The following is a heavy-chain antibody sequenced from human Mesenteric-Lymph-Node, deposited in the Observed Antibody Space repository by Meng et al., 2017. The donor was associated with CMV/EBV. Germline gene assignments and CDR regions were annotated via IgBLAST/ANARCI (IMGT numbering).Heavy chain of an antibody. D-gene: IGHD3-10*01. CDR2: ISSSSSYI. CDR3: ARDYGSGSYSPPYYYYYGMDV. Sequence: GESLKISCAASGFTFSSRGMHWVRQAPGKGLEWVSSISSSSSYIYYADSVKGRFTISRDNAKNSLYLQMNSLRAEDTAVYYCARDYGSGSYSPPYYYYYGMDVWGQGTTVTVSS. V-gene: IGHV3-21*01. J-gene: IGHJ6*02. CDR1: GFTFSSRG.